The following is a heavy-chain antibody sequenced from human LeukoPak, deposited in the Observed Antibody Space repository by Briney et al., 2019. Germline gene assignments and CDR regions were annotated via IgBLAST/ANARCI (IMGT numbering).Heavy chain of an antibody. CDR3: PGANSATIPGVDP. J-gene: IGHJ5*02. CDR2: IHSGGST. CDR1: GFTVNSNY. D-gene: IGHD1-26*01. Sequence: PGGSLRLSCAASGFTVNSNYMSRVRQAPGKGLEWVSIIHSGGSTYYADSVKGRFTISRDNSKNTLYLQMNSLRAEDTAVYYCPGANSATIPGVDPWGQGTLVTVSS. V-gene: IGHV3-53*01.